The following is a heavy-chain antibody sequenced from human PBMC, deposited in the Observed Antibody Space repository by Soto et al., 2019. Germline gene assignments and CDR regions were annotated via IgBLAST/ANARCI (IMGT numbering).Heavy chain of an antibody. J-gene: IGHJ6*02. CDR2: IFSNDEK. Sequence: QVTLKESGPVLVKPTETLTLTCTVSGFSLSNARMGVSWIRQPPGKALEWLVHIFSNDEKSYSTSLKSRLTISKDTSKSQVVLTMTNMDPVDTATYYCARRTYDILTGHYYYYGMDVWGQGTTVTVSS. V-gene: IGHV2-26*01. CDR3: ARRTYDILTGHYYYYGMDV. CDR1: GFSLSNARMG. D-gene: IGHD3-9*01.